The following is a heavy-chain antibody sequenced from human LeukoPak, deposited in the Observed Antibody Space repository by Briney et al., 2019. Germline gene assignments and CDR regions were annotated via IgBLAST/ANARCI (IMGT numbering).Heavy chain of an antibody. CDR2: VDPEDGET. V-gene: IGHV1-69-2*01. CDR1: GYTFTDYY. Sequence: ASVKISCKASGYTFTDYYMHWVQQAPGKGLEWMGRVDPEDGETIYAEKFQGRVTIIADTSTDTAYMELSSLRSEDTAVYYCATEHVYSSGWYYYYYMDVWGKGTTVTVSS. D-gene: IGHD6-19*01. J-gene: IGHJ6*03. CDR3: ATEHVYSSGWYYYYYMDV.